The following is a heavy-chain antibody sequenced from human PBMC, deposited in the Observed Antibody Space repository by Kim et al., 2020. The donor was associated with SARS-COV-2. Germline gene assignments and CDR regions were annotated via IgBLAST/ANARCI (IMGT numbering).Heavy chain of an antibody. V-gene: IGHV3-23*01. D-gene: IGHD3-16*02. J-gene: IGHJ3*02. Sequence: GGSLRLSCAASGFTFSSYAMSWVRQAPGKGLEWVSAISGSGGSTYYADSVKGRFTISRDNSKNTLYLQMNSLRAEDTAVYYCAKQYVWGSYRPDAFDIWGQGTMVTVSS. CDR3: AKQYVWGSYRPDAFDI. CDR2: ISGSGGST. CDR1: GFTFSSYA.